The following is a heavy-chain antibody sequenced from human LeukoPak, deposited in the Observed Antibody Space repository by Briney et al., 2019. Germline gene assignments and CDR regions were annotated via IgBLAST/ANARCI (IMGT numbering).Heavy chain of an antibody. Sequence: PGGSLRLSCAASGFTFSTFGLSWVRQAPGRGLEWVSAISGSGYDASYADSVKGRFTISRDNSKGTLSLQMNSLRAEDTAVYYCAKPGRAHGDYWYFDLWGRGTLVTVSS. J-gene: IGHJ2*01. D-gene: IGHD4-17*01. V-gene: IGHV3-23*01. CDR2: ISGSGYDA. CDR3: AKPGRAHGDYWYFDL. CDR1: GFTFSTFG.